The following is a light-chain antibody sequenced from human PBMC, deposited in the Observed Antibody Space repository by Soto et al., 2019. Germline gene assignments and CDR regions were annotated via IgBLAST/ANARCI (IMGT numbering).Light chain of an antibody. CDR1: QSVNNY. CDR2: DAF. J-gene: IGKJ4*01. V-gene: IGKV3-11*01. CDR3: QHRANWSLS. Sequence: EIVLTQSPATLSLSPGEGVTLSCRASQSVNNYLAWYQQKPGQAPRLLIYDAFKRATGIPARFTGSGSGTDFTLTISSLEPEDFAVYYCQHRANWSLSFGGGTKVDIK.